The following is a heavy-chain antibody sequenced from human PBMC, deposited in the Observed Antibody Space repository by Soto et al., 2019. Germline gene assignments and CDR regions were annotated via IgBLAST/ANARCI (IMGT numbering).Heavy chain of an antibody. D-gene: IGHD5-18*01. CDR1: GYTFTAYF. V-gene: IGHV1-2*02. CDR3: ARGPSHGAFDY. J-gene: IGHJ4*02. CDR2: INPNNGDT. Sequence: ASVKVSCKASGYTFTAYFLHWFRQAPGQGPEWVGWINPNNGDTKYAQNFQGRVTMTRDTSIATAYMELSRLDSDDPTVYYCARGPSHGAFDYWGKGTQVTVSS.